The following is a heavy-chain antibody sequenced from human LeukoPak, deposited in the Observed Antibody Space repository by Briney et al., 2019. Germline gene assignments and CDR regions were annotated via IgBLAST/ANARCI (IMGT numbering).Heavy chain of an antibody. CDR3: ARDGTYSSRYFDY. CDR2: ISSSSSTI. V-gene: IGHV3-48*01. D-gene: IGHD6-13*01. Sequence: GGSLRLSCAASGFAFSSYSMNWVRQAPGKGLEWVSYISSSSSTIYYADSVKGRFTISRDNAKNSLYLQMNSLRAEDTAVYYCARDGTYSSRYFDYWGQGTLVTVSS. J-gene: IGHJ4*02. CDR1: GFAFSSYS.